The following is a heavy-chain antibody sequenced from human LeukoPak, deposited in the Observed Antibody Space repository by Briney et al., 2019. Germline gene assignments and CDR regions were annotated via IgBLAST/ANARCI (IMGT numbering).Heavy chain of an antibody. D-gene: IGHD3-10*01. CDR2: ISSSGSTI. CDR1: GFTVSSNY. J-gene: IGHJ4*02. V-gene: IGHV3-11*01. Sequence: PGGSLRLSCPASGFTVSSNYMSWIRQAPGRGLEWVSYISSSGSTIYYADSVKGRFTISRDNAKNSLYLQMNSLRAEDTAVYYCALSGGSGRVYWGQGTLVTVSS. CDR3: ALSGGSGRVY.